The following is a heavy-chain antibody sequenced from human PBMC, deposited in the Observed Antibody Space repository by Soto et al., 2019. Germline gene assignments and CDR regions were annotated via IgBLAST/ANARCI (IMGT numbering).Heavy chain of an antibody. V-gene: IGHV4-30-4*01. D-gene: IGHD4-17*01. CDR1: GGSISSGDYY. J-gene: IGHJ4*02. CDR2: IYYSGST. CDR3: ARGGLGDYGGSPTEYYFDY. Sequence: PSETLSLTCTVSGGSISSGDYYWSWIRQPPGKGQEWIGYIYYSGSTYYNPSLKSRVTISVDTSKNQFSLKLSSVTAADTAVYYCARGGLGDYGGSPTEYYFDYWGQGTLVTVSS.